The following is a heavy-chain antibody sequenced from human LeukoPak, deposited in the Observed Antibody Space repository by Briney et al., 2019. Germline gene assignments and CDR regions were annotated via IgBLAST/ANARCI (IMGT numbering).Heavy chain of an antibody. Sequence: GGSLRLSCAASGFTVSSNYMSWVRQAPGKGLEWVSVIYSGGSTYYADSVKGRFTISRHNSKNTLYLQMNSLRAEDTAVYYCARDPVGAIGYGMDVWGQGTTVTVSS. CDR3: ARDPVGAIGYGMDV. V-gene: IGHV3-53*04. CDR2: IYSGGST. J-gene: IGHJ6*02. CDR1: GFTVSSNY. D-gene: IGHD1-26*01.